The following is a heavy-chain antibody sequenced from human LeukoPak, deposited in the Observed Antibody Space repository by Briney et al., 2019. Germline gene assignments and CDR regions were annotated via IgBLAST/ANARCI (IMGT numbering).Heavy chain of an antibody. CDR2: IYYSGST. Sequence: PSETLSLTCTVSGGSISSSSYYWGWIRQPPGKGLEWIGSIYYSGSTYYNPSLKSRVTISVDTSKNQFSLQLSSVTAADTAVYYCARQKGIAAADYWGQGTLVTVSS. CDR1: GGSISSSSYY. J-gene: IGHJ4*02. D-gene: IGHD6-13*01. CDR3: ARQKGIAAADY. V-gene: IGHV4-39*01.